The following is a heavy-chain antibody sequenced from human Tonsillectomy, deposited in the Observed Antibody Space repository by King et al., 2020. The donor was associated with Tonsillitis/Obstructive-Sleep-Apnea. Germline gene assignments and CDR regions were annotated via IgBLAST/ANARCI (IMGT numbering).Heavy chain of an antibody. D-gene: IGHD2-2*02. CDR3: TTMEYQLLYYYFDY. Sequence: VQLVESGGGLEKPGGSLRLSCAASGFTFSNAWMSWVRQAPGKGLEWVGRVKSKTDGGTTDYAAPVKGRFTISRDDSKNTLYLQMNSLKTEDTAVYYCTTMEYQLLYYYFDYWGQGTLVTVSS. CDR1: GFTFSNAW. CDR2: VKSKTDGGTT. V-gene: IGHV3-15*01. J-gene: IGHJ4*02.